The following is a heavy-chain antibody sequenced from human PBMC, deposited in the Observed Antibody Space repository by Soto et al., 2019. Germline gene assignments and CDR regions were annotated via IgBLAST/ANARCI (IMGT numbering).Heavy chain of an antibody. J-gene: IGHJ4*02. CDR2: ISWNSGSI. Sequence: EVPLVESGGGLVQPGRSLRLSCAASGFTFDDYAMHWVRQAPGKGLEWVSGISWNSGSIGYADSVKGRFTISRDNAKNSLYLQMNSLRAEDTALYYCAKDIPLRAVAGHFDYWGQGTLVTVSS. V-gene: IGHV3-9*01. D-gene: IGHD6-19*01. CDR3: AKDIPLRAVAGHFDY. CDR1: GFTFDDYA.